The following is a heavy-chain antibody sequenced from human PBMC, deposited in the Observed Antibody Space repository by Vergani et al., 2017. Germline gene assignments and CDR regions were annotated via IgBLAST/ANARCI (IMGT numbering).Heavy chain of an antibody. D-gene: IGHD1-1*01. J-gene: IGHJ4*02. CDR1: EYSFGNYW. CDR3: ARHTTYTDS. CDR2: IYPSDSDT. V-gene: IGHV5-51*01. Sequence: EVELFQPGPEMRKPGESLKISCKGPEYSFGNYWIGWVRQMPGKGLEWMGIIYPSDSDTSYSPSFQGQVTISAAKSISTAFLQWDSLKASDTALYYCARHTTYTDSWCQGTLVTVSS.